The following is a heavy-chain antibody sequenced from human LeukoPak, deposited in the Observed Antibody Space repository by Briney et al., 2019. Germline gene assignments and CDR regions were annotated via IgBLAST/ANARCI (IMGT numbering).Heavy chain of an antibody. J-gene: IGHJ5*02. D-gene: IGHD6-6*01. CDR1: GGSISSYY. CDR2: IYYSGST. Sequence: SETLSLTCTVSGGSISSYYWSWIRQPPGKGLEWIGYIYYSGSTNYNPSLKSRVTTSVDTSKNQFSLKLSSVTAADTAVYYCARSVGIAARRNWFDPWGQGTLVTVSS. CDR3: ARSVGIAARRNWFDP. V-gene: IGHV4-59*08.